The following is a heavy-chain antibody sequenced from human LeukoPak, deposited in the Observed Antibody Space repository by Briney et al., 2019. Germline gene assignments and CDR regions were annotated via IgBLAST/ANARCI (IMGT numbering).Heavy chain of an antibody. Sequence: PGGSLRLSCTASGFTFTKAWMSWVRQAPGKGLEWVGRIKSKTDGGTTDYAAPVKGRFTISRDDSKNTSYLQMNSLKIDDTATYYCTTGDYWGQGTLVTVSS. CDR2: IKSKTDGGTT. J-gene: IGHJ4*02. CDR1: GFTFTKAW. V-gene: IGHV3-15*01. CDR3: TTGDY.